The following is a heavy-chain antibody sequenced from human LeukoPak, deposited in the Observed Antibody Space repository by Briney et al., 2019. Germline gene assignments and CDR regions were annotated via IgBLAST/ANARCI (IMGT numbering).Heavy chain of an antibody. Sequence: ASVKVSCKASGYTFTSYDINWVRQATGQGPEWMGRMNPNSGNTGYAQKFQGRVTMTRNTSISTAYMELSSLRSEDTAVYYCARGKRSGFLNWFDPWGQGTLVTVSS. CDR2: MNPNSGNT. V-gene: IGHV1-8*01. D-gene: IGHD3-10*01. CDR1: GYTFTSYD. CDR3: ARGKRSGFLNWFDP. J-gene: IGHJ5*02.